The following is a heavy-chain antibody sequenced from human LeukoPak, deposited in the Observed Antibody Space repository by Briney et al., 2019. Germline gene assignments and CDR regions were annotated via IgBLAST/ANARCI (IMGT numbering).Heavy chain of an antibody. CDR1: GYTFTSYG. J-gene: IGHJ4*02. V-gene: IGHV1-18*01. D-gene: IGHD2-2*01. CDR3: AAIYCSSTSCYPTFDY. CDR2: ISAYNGNT. Sequence: ASVKVSFKASGYTFTSYGISWVRQAPGQGLAWMGWISAYNGNTNYAQKLQGRVTMTTDTSTSTAYMELRSLRSDDTAVYYCAAIYCSSTSCYPTFDYWGQGTLVTVSS.